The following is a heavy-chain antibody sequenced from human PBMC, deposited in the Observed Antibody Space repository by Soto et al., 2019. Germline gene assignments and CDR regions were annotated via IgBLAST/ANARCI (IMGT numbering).Heavy chain of an antibody. D-gene: IGHD6-6*01. J-gene: IGHJ5*02. CDR2: IIPIFGTA. CDR1: GGTFSSYA. CDR3: ARDIPNKEYSSSYWFDP. V-gene: IGHV1-69*13. Sequence: GASVKVSCKASGGTFSSYAISWVRQAPGQGLEWMGGIIPIFGTANYAQKFQGRVTITADESTSTAYMELSSLRSEDTAVYYCARDIPNKEYSSSYWFDPWGQGTLVTVSS.